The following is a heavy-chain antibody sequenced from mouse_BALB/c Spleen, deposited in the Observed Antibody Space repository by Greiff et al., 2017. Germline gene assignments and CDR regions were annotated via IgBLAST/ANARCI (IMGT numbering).Heavy chain of an antibody. D-gene: IGHD2-1*01. J-gene: IGHJ4*01. Sequence: DVKLQESGPSLVKPSQTLSLTCSVTGDSITSGYWNWIRKFPGNKLEYMGYISYSGSTYYNPSLKSRISITRDTSKNQYYLQLNSVTTEDTATYYCARGGGNYDYAMDYWGQGTSVTVSS. CDR2: ISYSGST. CDR3: ARGGGNYDYAMDY. CDR1: GDSITSGY. V-gene: IGHV3-8*02.